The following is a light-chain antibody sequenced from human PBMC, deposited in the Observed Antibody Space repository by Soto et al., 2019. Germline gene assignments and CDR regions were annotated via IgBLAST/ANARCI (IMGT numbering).Light chain of an antibody. CDR3: QHYSTYPRP. Sequence: DIRLTQSPSSLSASVGDRVTITCRASQGVGTFLAWYQHKPGKAPKSLIKTASTLQSGVRSRFGGSGSWTDFTLTISSLQPEDFATYYYQHYSTYPRPFGKGTRVDLK. J-gene: IGKJ5*01. CDR1: QGVGTF. CDR2: TAS. V-gene: IGKV1D-16*01.